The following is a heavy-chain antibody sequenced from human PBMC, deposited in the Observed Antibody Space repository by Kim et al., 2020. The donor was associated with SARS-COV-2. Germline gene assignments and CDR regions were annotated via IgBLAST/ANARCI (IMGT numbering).Heavy chain of an antibody. J-gene: IGHJ6*03. Sequence: CNPSLKSRVTISVDTSKNQFSLKLSSVTAADTAVYYCARLPGKYYYYMDVWGKGTTVTVSS. CDR3: ARLPGKYYYYMDV. V-gene: IGHV4-39*01. D-gene: IGHD1-1*01.